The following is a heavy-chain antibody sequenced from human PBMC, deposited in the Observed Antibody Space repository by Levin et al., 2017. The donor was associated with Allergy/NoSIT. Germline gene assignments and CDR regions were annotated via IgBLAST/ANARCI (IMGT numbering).Heavy chain of an antibody. CDR3: ARVLSGGSYSGTDAFDI. V-gene: IGHV4-30-4*01. CDR2: IYYSGST. D-gene: IGHD1-26*01. Sequence: SQTLSLTCTVSGGSISSGDYYWSWIRQPPGKGLEWIGYIYYSGSTYYNPSLKSRVTISVDTSKNQFSLKLSSVTAADTAVYYCARVLSGGSYSGTDAFDIWGQGTMVTVSS. CDR1: GGSISSGDYY. J-gene: IGHJ3*02.